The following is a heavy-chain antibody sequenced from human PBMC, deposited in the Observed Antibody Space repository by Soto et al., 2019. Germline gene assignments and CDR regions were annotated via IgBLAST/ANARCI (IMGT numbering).Heavy chain of an antibody. V-gene: IGHV4-39*02. CDR3: ARDGYSSGWGNWFDP. CDR1: GGSISSSSYY. J-gene: IGHJ5*02. CDR2: IYYSGST. Sequence: SETLSLTCTVSGGSISSSSYYWGWIRQPPGKGLEWIGSIYYSGSTYYNPSLKSRVTISVDTSKNQFPLKLSSVTAADTAVYYCARDGYSSGWGNWFDPWGQGTLVTVSS. D-gene: IGHD6-19*01.